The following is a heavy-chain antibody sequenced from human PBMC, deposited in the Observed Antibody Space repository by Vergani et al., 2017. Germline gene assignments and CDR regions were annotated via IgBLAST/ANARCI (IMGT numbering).Heavy chain of an antibody. CDR2: IKQDGSEK. J-gene: IGHJ6*03. V-gene: IGHV3-7*01. CDR1: GCTFSSYW. D-gene: IGHD6-6*01. Sequence: VQLVESGGGVVQPGGSLRLSCAASGCTFSSYWMSWVRQAPGKGLEWVANIKQDGSEKYYVDSVKGRFTISRDNAKNSLYLQMNSLRAEDTAVYYCARASSSSGYYYYYYMDVWGKGTTVTVSS. CDR3: ARASSSSGYYYYYYMDV.